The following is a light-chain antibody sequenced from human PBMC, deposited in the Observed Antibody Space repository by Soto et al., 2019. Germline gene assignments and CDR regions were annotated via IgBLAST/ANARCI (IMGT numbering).Light chain of an antibody. J-gene: IGKJ1*01. CDR1: QSVSSSY. CDR2: GAS. CDR3: QQYGSSPPWT. V-gene: IGKV3-20*01. Sequence: EIVLTQSPGTLSLSPGERATLSCRASQSVSSSYLAWYQQKPGQAPRLLIYGASSRATGIPDRFSGSRSGTDFTLTISRLEPEDFAVYYCQQYGSSPPWTLGQGTKGEIK.